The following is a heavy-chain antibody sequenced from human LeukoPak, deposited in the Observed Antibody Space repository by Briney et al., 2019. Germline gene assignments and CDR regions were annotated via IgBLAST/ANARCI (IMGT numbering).Heavy chain of an antibody. Sequence: GGSLRLSCAASGFTFSSYSMNWVRQAPGKGLEWVSYISSSSSTIYYADSVKGRFTISRDNAKNSLYLQMNSLRAEDTAVYYCASHLPYYYDSSGYYYVEYWGQGTLVTVSP. CDR2: ISSSSSTI. CDR3: ASHLPYYYDSSGYYYVEY. J-gene: IGHJ4*02. V-gene: IGHV3-48*01. D-gene: IGHD3-22*01. CDR1: GFTFSSYS.